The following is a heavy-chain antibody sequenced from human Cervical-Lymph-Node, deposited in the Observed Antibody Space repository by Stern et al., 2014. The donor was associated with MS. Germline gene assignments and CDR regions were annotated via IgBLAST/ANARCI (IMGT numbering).Heavy chain of an antibody. CDR2: IYPGDSDT. Sequence: DVQLVQSGAEVKKPGASLKISCKGSGFGFSTYWIPWVRQTPGKGLEWMGTIYPGDSDTRYTPSFHGQVTISTDKSITTTYLQWSSLKASDSAMYDCARHGGANWNHEARNWFDPWGQGTLVTVSS. J-gene: IGHJ5*02. CDR3: ARHGGANWNHEARNWFDP. CDR1: GFGFSTYW. V-gene: IGHV5-51*01. D-gene: IGHD1-14*01.